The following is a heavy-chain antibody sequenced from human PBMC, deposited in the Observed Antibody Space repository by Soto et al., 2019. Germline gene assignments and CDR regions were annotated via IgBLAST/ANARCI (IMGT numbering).Heavy chain of an antibody. CDR3: XXDSGWAFDI. D-gene: IGHD5-12*01. CDR2: ISSSKTYI. V-gene: IGHV3-48*01. Sequence: EVQLVESGGGLVQPGQSLRVSCAASGFSFSSYSMNWVRQAPGKGLEWISYISSSKTYIWYADSVKGRFTISRDNAKXXXXXXXXXXXXXXXXXXXXXXDSGWAFDIWGLGTMVTVSS. J-gene: IGHJ3*02. CDR1: GFSFSSYS.